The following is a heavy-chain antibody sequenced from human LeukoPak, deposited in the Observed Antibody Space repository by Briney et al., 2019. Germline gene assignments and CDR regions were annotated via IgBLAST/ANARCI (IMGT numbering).Heavy chain of an antibody. CDR1: GFTFSGYT. CDR2: ISPDSTQI. V-gene: IGHV3-21*05. J-gene: IGHJ4*02. CDR3: ASGMRVGPNI. D-gene: IGHD1-26*01. Sequence: GGSLRLSCAPSGFTFSGYTMNWVRQAPGKGLEWVSYISPDSTQIYYADSVKGRFTISRDNAKNSLYLQMNSLRAEDTAVYYCASGMRVGPNIWGQGTLVTVSS.